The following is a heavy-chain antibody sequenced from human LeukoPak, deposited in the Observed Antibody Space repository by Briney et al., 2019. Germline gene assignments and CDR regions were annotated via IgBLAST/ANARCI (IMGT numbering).Heavy chain of an antibody. CDR3: ARFRYSSSSGLQGWFQNDAFDI. Sequence: ASVKVSCKASGGTLSSYTISWVRQAPGQGLEWMGRIIPILGIANYAQKFQGRVTITADKSTSTAYMELSSLRSEDTAVYYCARFRYSSSSGLQGWFQNDAFDIWGQGTMVTVSS. CDR1: GGTLSSYT. CDR2: IIPILGIA. D-gene: IGHD6-6*01. V-gene: IGHV1-69*02. J-gene: IGHJ3*02.